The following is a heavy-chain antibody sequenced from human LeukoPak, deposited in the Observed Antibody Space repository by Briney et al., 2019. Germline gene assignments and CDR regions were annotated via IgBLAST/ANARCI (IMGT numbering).Heavy chain of an antibody. CDR2: INNDGSGT. J-gene: IGHJ4*02. CDR3: AGDEDGPGALIEY. V-gene: IGHV3-74*01. Sequence: GGSLRLSCAVSGFTFGGYWMQWVRQAPGKGLVWVSRINNDGSGTTYADSVKGRFTISRDNAKNTLFLLMNSLGAEDTAVYYCAGDEDGPGALIEYWGQGALVTVSS. D-gene: IGHD2-15*01. CDR1: GFTFGGYW.